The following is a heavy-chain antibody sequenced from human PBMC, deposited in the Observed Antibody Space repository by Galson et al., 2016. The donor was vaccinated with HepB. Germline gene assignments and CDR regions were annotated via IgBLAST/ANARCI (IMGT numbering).Heavy chain of an antibody. Sequence: TLSLTCTVSDGSMSSGSFYWSWIRQSAGKGLECIGLIDTSGSTNYNPSLKTRVTISVNKSKNPFSLNLNSVTATDTAVYYCARPSRRAAATVLNPWGQGTLVTVSS. V-gene: IGHV4-61*02. D-gene: IGHD5-18*01. J-gene: IGHJ5*02. CDR2: IDTSGST. CDR3: ARPSRRAAATVLNP. CDR1: DGSMSSGSFY.